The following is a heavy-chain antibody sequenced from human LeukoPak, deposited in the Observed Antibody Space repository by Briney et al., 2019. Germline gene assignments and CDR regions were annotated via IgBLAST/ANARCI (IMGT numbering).Heavy chain of an antibody. CDR2: IYTSGST. V-gene: IGHV4-4*07. Sequence: SETLSLTCTISAGSISTYYWSWIRQPAGKGLEWLGHIYTSGSTNYNPSLKSRVTMSVDTSKNQFFLNLSSVTAADTAVYYCARDIYGSGTYSYYYYYYMDVWGKGTTVTISS. J-gene: IGHJ6*03. CDR3: ARDIYGSGTYSYYYYYYMDV. D-gene: IGHD3-10*01. CDR1: AGSISTYY.